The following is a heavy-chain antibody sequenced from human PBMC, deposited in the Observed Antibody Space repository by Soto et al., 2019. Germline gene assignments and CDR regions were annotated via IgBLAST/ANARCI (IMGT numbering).Heavy chain of an antibody. CDR2: ISGSGGST. Sequence: GGSLRLSCAASGFTFSSYAMSWVRQAPGKGLEWVSAISGSGGSTYYADSVKGRFTISRDNSKNTLFLQMNSLRAEDTAVYYCAKEGVFCSGGNCYEYYFDYWGQGTLVTVSS. J-gene: IGHJ4*02. CDR3: AKEGVFCSGGNCYEYYFDY. V-gene: IGHV3-23*01. D-gene: IGHD2-15*01. CDR1: GFTFSSYA.